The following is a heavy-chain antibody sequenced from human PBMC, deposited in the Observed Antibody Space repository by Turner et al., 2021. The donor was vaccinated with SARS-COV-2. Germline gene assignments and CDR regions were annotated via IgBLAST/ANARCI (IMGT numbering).Heavy chain of an antibody. CDR1: GFTFTSHA. CDR3: ARDREDCSSSSCYEAY. D-gene: IGHD2-2*01. J-gene: IGHJ4*02. Sequence: QVRLVESGGGVVQPGRSLRLSCAAPGFTFTSHAMHWVRQAPGKGLEWVAVVSYDGSTKYYADSVKGRFTISRDNSKDTVSLQINSLRLEDTAVFYCARDREDCSSSSCYEAYWGQGTLVTVSS. V-gene: IGHV3-30-3*01. CDR2: VSYDGSTK.